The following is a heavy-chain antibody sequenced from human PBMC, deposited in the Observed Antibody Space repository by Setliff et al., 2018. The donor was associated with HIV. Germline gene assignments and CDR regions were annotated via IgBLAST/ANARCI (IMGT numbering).Heavy chain of an antibody. CDR2: INQDGREK. V-gene: IGHV3-7*01. Sequence: GGSLRLSCAASGFTFSTYWMSWVRQAPGKRLEWVANINQDGREKYYVDSVKGRFTISRDNAKDSLYLQMNSLRGEDTAVYYCAGSRGYFVKADWGQGTLVTVSS. J-gene: IGHJ4*02. D-gene: IGHD3-22*01. CDR1: GFTFSTYW. CDR3: AGSRGYFVKAD.